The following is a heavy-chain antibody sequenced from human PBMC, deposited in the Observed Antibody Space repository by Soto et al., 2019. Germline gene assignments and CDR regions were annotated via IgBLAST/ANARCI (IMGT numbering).Heavy chain of an antibody. J-gene: IGHJ4*02. CDR2: SSSWDSII. CDR3: ARVGNPLDY. D-gene: IGHD1-1*01. Sequence: EVQLVESGGGLVQPGGSLRLSCAASGFTFSSFEMNWVRQAPGKGLEWVSYSSSWDSIIYYADSVKGRFTISRDNAKNSLYLQMNSLRAEDTAVYYCARVGNPLDYWGQGTLVTVSS. CDR1: GFTFSSFE. V-gene: IGHV3-48*03.